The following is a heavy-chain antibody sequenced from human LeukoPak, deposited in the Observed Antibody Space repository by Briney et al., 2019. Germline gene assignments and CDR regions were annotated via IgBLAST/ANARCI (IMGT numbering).Heavy chain of an antibody. Sequence: PGRSLRLSCAASGFTFDDYAMHWVRQAPGKGLEWVSGISWNSGSIGYADSVKGRLTISRDNAKNSLCLQMNSLRAEDTALYYCAKGGAGSWFDPWGQGTLVTVSS. J-gene: IGHJ5*02. CDR1: GFTFDDYA. CDR2: ISWNSGSI. CDR3: AKGGAGSWFDP. V-gene: IGHV3-9*01. D-gene: IGHD6-13*01.